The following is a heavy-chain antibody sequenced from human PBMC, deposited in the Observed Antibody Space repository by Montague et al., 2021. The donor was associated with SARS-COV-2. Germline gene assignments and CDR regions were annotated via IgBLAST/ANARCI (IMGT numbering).Heavy chain of an antibody. Sequence: SETLSLTCAVYGGSFSGCCWSWVRQAPGKGLEWIGEINHSGSTHYNPSLKSRVSMSVDTSKNQYSLKMSSVTAADTAVFYCARSREEFTSIAVIITDWMQCFASWGQGTFVPVPS. D-gene: IGHD3-22*01. CDR1: GGSFSGCC. V-gene: IGHV4-34*01. CDR3: ARSREEFTSIAVIITDWMQCFAS. CDR2: INHSGST. J-gene: IGHJ4*02.